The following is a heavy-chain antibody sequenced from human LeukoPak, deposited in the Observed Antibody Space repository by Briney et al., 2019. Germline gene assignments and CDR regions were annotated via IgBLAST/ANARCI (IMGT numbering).Heavy chain of an antibody. V-gene: IGHV3-21*01. D-gene: IGHD2-8*02. J-gene: IGHJ6*02. CDR2: ISTGGDNT. Sequence: PGGSLTLSCAASGFTFSRYAMNWVRQAPEKGLEWVSYISTGGDNTFYADSLKGRFTDSSVSADKSLFLQMDSLRAEDTAVYYCARSFCTSVSCPKGHYYHVMAVWGQATTVTVSS. CDR1: GFTFSRYA. CDR3: ARSFCTSVSCPKGHYYHVMAV.